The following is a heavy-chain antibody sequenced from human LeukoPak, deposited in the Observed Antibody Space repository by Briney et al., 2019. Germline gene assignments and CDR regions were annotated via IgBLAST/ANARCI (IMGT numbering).Heavy chain of an antibody. J-gene: IGHJ4*02. CDR3: ARAVAGPAGEYYFDY. D-gene: IGHD6-19*01. Sequence: PGGSLRLSCAASGFTFDDFGMSWVRQAPGKGLEWVSGINWNGGSTGYADSLKVRFTISRDNAANSLFLQMNSLRAEDTALYYCARAVAGPAGEYYFDYWGQGTLVTVSS. CDR1: GFTFDDFG. CDR2: INWNGGST. V-gene: IGHV3-20*04.